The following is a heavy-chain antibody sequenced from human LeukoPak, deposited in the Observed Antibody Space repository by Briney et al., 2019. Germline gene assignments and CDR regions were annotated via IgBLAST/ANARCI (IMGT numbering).Heavy chain of an antibody. CDR2: HSHSGST. D-gene: IGHD2-2*01. J-gene: IGHJ6*03. V-gene: IGHV4-39*07. Sequence: PSETLSLTCTVSGASINSDTYYWGWIRQPPGKGLEWIGTHSHSGSTNYNPSLKSRVTISVDTSKNQFSLKLSSVTAADTAVYYCASPRAKKTYCSSTSCLQGYYYYYMDVWGKGTTVTISS. CDR3: ASPRAKKTYCSSTSCLQGYYYYYMDV. CDR1: GASINSDTYY.